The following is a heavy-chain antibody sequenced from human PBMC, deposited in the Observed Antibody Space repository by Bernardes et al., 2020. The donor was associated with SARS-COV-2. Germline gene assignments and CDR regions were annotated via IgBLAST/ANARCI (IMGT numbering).Heavy chain of an antibody. J-gene: IGHJ3*02. CDR1: GFTISNYW. CDR2: IKSDGGIP. D-gene: IGHD1-1*01. CDR3: ARRGTGTTTEGVLDI. Sequence: GGSLRLSCEASGFTISNYWMHWVRQAPGKGLVWVSRIKSDGGIPTYADSVKGRFTISRDNAKNTLYLQMSSLRVEDTAVYYCARRGTGTTTEGVLDIWGQGTMVTVS. V-gene: IGHV3-74*01.